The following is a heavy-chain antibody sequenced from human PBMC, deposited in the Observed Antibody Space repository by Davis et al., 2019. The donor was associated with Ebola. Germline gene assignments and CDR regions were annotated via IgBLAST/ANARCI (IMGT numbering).Heavy chain of an antibody. CDR2: TYYSSKWFN. J-gene: IGHJ4*02. CDR1: GDSVSVNSGG. V-gene: IGHV6-1*01. CDR3: ATGWLRSKFDY. Sequence: HSQTLSLTCAISGDSVSVNSGGWNWIRQSPSRGLEWLGRTYYSSKWFNDYAVSVKSRITINPDTSNNHFSLHLSSVTPEDTAVYYCATGWLRSKFDYWGQGTLVTVSS. D-gene: IGHD5-12*01.